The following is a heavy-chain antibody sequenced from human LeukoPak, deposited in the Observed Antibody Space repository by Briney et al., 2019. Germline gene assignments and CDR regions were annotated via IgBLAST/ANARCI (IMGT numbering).Heavy chain of an antibody. V-gene: IGHV1-2*04. J-gene: IGHJ5*02. CDR2: INPNSGGI. D-gene: IGHD6-13*01. Sequence: ASVKVSCKASGYTFTGYYMHWVRQAPGQGLEWMGWINPNSGGINYAQKFQGWVTMTRDTSISTAYMELSRLRSDDTAVYYCAREYSSSWYHWFDPWGQGTLVTVSS. CDR3: AREYSSSWYHWFDP. CDR1: GYTFTGYY.